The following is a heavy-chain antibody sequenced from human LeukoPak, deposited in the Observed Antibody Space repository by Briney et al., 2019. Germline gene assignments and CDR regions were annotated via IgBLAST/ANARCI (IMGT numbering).Heavy chain of an antibody. CDR2: IYYSGST. CDR1: GGSISSYY. D-gene: IGHD3-22*01. CDR3: ARGHKYYYDSSGYIDY. Sequence: PSETLSLTCTVSGGSISSYYWSWIRQPPGKGLEWIGYIYYSGSTYYNPSLKSRVTISVDTSKSQFSLKLSSVTAADTAVYYCARGHKYYYDSSGYIDYWGQGTLVTVSS. J-gene: IGHJ4*02. V-gene: IGHV4-59*06.